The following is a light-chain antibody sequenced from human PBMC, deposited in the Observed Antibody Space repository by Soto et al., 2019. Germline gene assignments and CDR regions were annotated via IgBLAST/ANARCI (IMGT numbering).Light chain of an antibody. CDR1: QSLSSSY. J-gene: IGKJ4*01. V-gene: IGKV3-20*01. CDR3: HQYASTPLT. Sequence: EIGLTQSPGTLSLSPGERATLSCRASQSLSSSYLGWSQQKPGQAPRLLIYGASNRATGIPDRFSGSGSGTDFTLTISRLEPEDFAVYYCHQYASTPLTFGGGTKVEIK. CDR2: GAS.